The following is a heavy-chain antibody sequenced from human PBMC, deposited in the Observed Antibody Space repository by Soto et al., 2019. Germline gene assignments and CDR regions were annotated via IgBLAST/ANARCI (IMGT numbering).Heavy chain of an antibody. CDR2: ISGSGGST. J-gene: IGHJ4*02. CDR1: GFTFSSYA. D-gene: IGHD3-22*01. V-gene: IGHV3-23*01. Sequence: EVQLLESGGGLVQPGGSLRLSCAASGFTFSSYAMSWVRQAPGKGLEWVSAISGSGGSTYYADSVKGRFTISRDNSKNTLYLQMNSLRAEDTAVYYCAFYDSSGYIFDYWGQGTLVTVSS. CDR3: AFYDSSGYIFDY.